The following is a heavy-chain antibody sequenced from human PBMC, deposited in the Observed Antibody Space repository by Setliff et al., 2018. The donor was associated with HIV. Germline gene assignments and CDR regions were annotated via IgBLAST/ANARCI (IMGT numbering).Heavy chain of an antibody. D-gene: IGHD6-13*01. Sequence: SETLSLTCTVSGGSISSYSWSWIRQPAGKGLEWIGRIYTSGSTIYNPSLRSRVTMSVDTSKSQFSLKLNSVAAADTAVYYCAREAAAFGYYYYMDVWGKGTTVTVSS. CDR3: AREAAAFGYYYYMDV. J-gene: IGHJ6*03. CDR2: IYTSGST. CDR1: GGSISSYS. V-gene: IGHV4-4*07.